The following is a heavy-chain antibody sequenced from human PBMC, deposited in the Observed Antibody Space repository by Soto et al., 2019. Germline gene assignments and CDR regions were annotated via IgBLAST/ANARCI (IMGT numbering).Heavy chain of an antibody. J-gene: IGHJ6*02. Sequence: ASVKVSCKASGFTFTSSAVQWVRQARGQRLEWIGWIVVGSGNTNYAQKFQERVTITRDMSTSTAYMELSSLRSEDTAVYYCAVDFWSGYPPVQYYGMDVWGQGTTVTVSS. CDR2: IVVGSGNT. CDR3: AVDFWSGYPPVQYYGMDV. CDR1: GFTFTSSA. D-gene: IGHD3-3*01. V-gene: IGHV1-58*01.